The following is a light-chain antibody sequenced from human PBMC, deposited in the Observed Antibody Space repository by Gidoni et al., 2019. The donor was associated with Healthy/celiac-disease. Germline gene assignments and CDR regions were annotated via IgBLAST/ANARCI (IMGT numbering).Light chain of an antibody. V-gene: IGKV3-20*01. CDR1: QSVSSSY. J-gene: IGKJ3*01. CDR2: GAS. CDR3: QQYGSSPQT. Sequence: EIVLPQSPGTLSLSPGERATLSCRASQSVSSSYLAWYQQKPGQAPRLLIYGASRRATGIPDRLSGSGSGTDFTLTISRLEPEDFAVYYCQQYGSSPQTFGPXTKVDIK.